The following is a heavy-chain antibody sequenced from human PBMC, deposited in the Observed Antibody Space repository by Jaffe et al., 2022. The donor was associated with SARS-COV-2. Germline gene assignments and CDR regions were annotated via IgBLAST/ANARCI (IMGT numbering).Heavy chain of an antibody. V-gene: IGHV3-48*01. CDR1: GFTFSSYS. J-gene: IGHJ4*02. Sequence: EVQLVESGGGLVQPGGSLRLSCAASGFTFSSYSMNWVRQAPGKGLEWVSYISSSSSTIYYADSVKGRFTISRDNAKNSLYLQMNSLRAEDTAVYYCARDLHLWFGEWGALAYWGQGTLVTVSS. CDR2: ISSSSSTI. CDR3: ARDLHLWFGEWGALAY. D-gene: IGHD3-10*01.